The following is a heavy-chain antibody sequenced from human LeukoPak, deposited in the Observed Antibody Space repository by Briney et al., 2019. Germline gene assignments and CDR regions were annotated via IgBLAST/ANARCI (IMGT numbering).Heavy chain of an antibody. CDR3: ARVGLSYYYYYMDV. CDR2: IFYSGST. J-gene: IGHJ6*03. V-gene: IGHV4-59*11. CDR1: GGSISSHY. Sequence: PSETLSLTCTVSGGSISSHYWSWIRQPPGKGLEWIGYIFYSGSTNYNPSLKSRVTISVDTSKNQFSLKLSSVTAADTAVYYCARVGLSYYYYYMDVWGKGTTVTVSS.